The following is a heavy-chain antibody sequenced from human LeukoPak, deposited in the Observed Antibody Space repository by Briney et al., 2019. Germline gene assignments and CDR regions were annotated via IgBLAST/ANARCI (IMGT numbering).Heavy chain of an antibody. CDR2: IYSGGRT. Sequence: GGSLRPSCVVTGFNVSNTYMSWVRQAPGKGLVWVSVIYSGGRTYYADSVKGRFTMSRDNSKNTLYFQMNSLTAEDTAVYFCARGTWNPALLDSWGQGTLVTVSS. CDR3: ARGTWNPALLDS. J-gene: IGHJ4*02. CDR1: GFNVSNTY. D-gene: IGHD1-1*01. V-gene: IGHV3-53*01.